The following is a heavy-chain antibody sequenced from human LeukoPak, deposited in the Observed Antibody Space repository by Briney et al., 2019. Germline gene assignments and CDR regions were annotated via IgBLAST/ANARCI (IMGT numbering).Heavy chain of an antibody. J-gene: IGHJ4*02. D-gene: IGHD2-21*02. CDR1: GGSISSSSYY. V-gene: IGHV4-61*01. CDR2: IHSSGST. Sequence: SETLSLTCTVSGGSISSSSYYWYWIRQPPGKGLELIGYIHSSGSTNYNSSLKTRVTISVDTSKNQFSLNLSSVTAADTAVYYCARPAYCGANCYYYFDYWGQGTLVTVAS. CDR3: ARPAYCGANCYYYFDY.